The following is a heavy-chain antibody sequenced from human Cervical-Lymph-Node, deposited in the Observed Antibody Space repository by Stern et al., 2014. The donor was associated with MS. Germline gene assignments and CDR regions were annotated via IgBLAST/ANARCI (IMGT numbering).Heavy chain of an antibody. CDR1: GDIFTDYY. CDR2: INPNRGRK. J-gene: IGHJ4*01. CDR3: ARGSGTAYDLRGDY. Sequence: QVQLVQSGAEAKAPGASMKVSCRASGDIFTDYYLHWGRQAPGQGLERLGWINPNRGRKNYAQNFQGRVTMTRDTSISTAYMELRWLGYADTAVYYCARGSGTAYDLRGDYWGQGTLVPVSS. D-gene: IGHD3-3*01. V-gene: IGHV1-2*02.